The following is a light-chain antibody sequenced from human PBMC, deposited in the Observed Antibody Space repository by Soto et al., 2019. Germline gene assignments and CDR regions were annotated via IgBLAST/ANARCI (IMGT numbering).Light chain of an antibody. Sequence: QSVLTQPRSVSGSPGQSVTISCIGTSSDVGGYGFVSWYQQHPGKAPKLIIYDITKRTSDVPDRFSGSKSGNSASLTISGLQAEDEADYFCCSYAGSYNLGVFGGGTKLTVL. CDR2: DIT. J-gene: IGLJ3*02. V-gene: IGLV2-11*01. CDR1: SSDVGGYGF. CDR3: CSYAGSYNLGV.